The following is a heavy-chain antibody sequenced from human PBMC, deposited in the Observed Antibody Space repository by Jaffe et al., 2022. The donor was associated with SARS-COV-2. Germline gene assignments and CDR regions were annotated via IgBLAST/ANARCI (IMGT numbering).Heavy chain of an antibody. CDR2: ISGSGGST. CDR1: GFTFSSYA. D-gene: IGHD6-13*01. CDR3: ANAGYSSRWVPGDY. V-gene: IGHV3-23*01. J-gene: IGHJ4*02. Sequence: EVQLLESGGGLVQPGGSLRLSCAASGFTFSSYAMSWVRQAPGKGLEWVSAISGSGGSTYYADSVKGRFTISRDNSKNTLYLQMNSLRAEDTAVYYCANAGYSSRWVPGDYWGQGTLVTVSS.